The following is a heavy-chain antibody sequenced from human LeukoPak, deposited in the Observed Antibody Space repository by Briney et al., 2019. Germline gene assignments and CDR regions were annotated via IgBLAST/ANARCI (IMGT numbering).Heavy chain of an antibody. CDR1: GISISSGYY. CDR3: ARDKSMSFGVGWYGWFDP. CDR2: IYHDGST. J-gene: IGHJ5*02. Sequence: PSETLSLTCSVSGISISSGYYHAWIRQTPGKGLEWIGNIYHDGSTFYNPSLERRVTISVDVSRNQFSLKLTSLTAADTAVYYCARDKSMSFGVGWYGWFDPWGQGTPVTVSS. D-gene: IGHD6-19*01. V-gene: IGHV4-38-2*02.